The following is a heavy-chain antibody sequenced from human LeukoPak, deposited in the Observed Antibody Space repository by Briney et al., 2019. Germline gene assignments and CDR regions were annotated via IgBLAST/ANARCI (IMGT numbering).Heavy chain of an antibody. D-gene: IGHD4-11*01. CDR2: IYTSGST. V-gene: IGHV4-61*02. CDR1: GGSISSGSYY. J-gene: IGHJ4*02. Sequence: SETLSLTCTVSGGSISSGSYYWSWIRQPAGKGLEWIGRIYTSGSTNYNPSLKSRVTISVDTSKNQFSLKLSSVTAADTAVYYCARDEFRDYSNRRWGQGTLVTVSP. CDR3: ARDEFRDYSNRR.